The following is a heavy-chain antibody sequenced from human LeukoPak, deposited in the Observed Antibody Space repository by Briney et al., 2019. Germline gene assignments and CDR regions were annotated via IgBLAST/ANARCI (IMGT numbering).Heavy chain of an antibody. V-gene: IGHV4-59*01. D-gene: IGHD6-13*01. CDR2: IYYSGST. CDR3: ARDLTSSSWYFAFDI. J-gene: IGHJ3*02. CDR1: GGSISSYY. Sequence: PSETLSLTCTVPGGSISSYYWSWIRQPPGKGLEWIGYIYYSGSTNYNPSLKSRVTISVDTSKNQFSLKLSSVTAADTAVYYCARDLTSSSWYFAFDIWGQGTMVTVSS.